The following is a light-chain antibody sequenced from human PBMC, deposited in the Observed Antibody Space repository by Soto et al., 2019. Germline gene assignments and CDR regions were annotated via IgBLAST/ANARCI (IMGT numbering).Light chain of an antibody. V-gene: IGLV2-14*01. CDR2: EVS. CDR3: SSYTNSGTRV. CDR1: SSDVGGYNY. J-gene: IGLJ1*01. Sequence: QSALTQPASVPGSPGQSITISCTGTSSDVGGYNYVSWYQQHPGKAPKLIIYEVSNRPSGVSNRFSGSKSGNTASLTISGLQAEDVADYYCSSYTNSGTRVFGTGTKVTVL.